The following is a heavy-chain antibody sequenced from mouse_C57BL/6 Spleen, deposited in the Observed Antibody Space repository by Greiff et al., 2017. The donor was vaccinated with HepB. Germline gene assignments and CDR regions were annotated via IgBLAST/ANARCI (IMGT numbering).Heavy chain of an antibody. D-gene: IGHD2-3*01. Sequence: VQLQQSGPGLVKPSQSLSLTCSVTGYSITSGYYWNWIRQFPGNKLEWMGYISYDGSNNYNPSLKNRISITRDTSKNQFFLKLNSVTTEDTATYYCGSTDGYYVGYAMDYWGQGTSVTVSS. CDR2: ISYDGSN. J-gene: IGHJ4*01. V-gene: IGHV3-6*01. CDR1: GYSITSGYY. CDR3: GSTDGYYVGYAMDY.